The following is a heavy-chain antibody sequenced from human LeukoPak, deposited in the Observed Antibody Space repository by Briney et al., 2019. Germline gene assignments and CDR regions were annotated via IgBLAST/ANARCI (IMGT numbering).Heavy chain of an antibody. Sequence: TSETLSLTCTVSGGSISSYYWSWIRQPPGKGLEWIGYICYSGSTNYNPSLKSRVTISVDTSKNQFSLKLSSVTAADTAVYYCARVGYSSGWYSDYWGQGTLVTVSS. CDR3: ARVGYSSGWYSDY. D-gene: IGHD6-19*01. CDR2: ICYSGST. J-gene: IGHJ4*02. CDR1: GGSISSYY. V-gene: IGHV4-59*01.